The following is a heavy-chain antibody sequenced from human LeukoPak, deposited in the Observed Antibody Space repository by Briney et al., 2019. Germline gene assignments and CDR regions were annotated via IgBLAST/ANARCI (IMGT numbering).Heavy chain of an antibody. D-gene: IGHD2/OR15-2a*01. CDR2: LSGSGSST. CDR1: GFTFRSYA. Sequence: PGGSLRLSCAASGFTFRSYAMSWVRQAPGKGLEWVSALSGSGSSTYYADSVKGRFTISRDNSKNTLYLQMNSLRAEDTAVYYCAKDLSYGLDVWGQGTTVTVSS. J-gene: IGHJ6*02. CDR3: AKDLSYGLDV. V-gene: IGHV3-23*01.